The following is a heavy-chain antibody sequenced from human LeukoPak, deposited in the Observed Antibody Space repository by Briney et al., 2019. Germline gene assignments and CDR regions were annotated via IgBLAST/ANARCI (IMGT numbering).Heavy chain of an antibody. CDR3: ARGVNSGYFDY. J-gene: IGHJ4*02. Sequence: SETLSLTCTVSGGSIIDSSCYWAWIHQPPGKGLEWIGSIFYSGTTYYNSSLKSRVIMSVDTSKNQFFLRLTSVTAADTAVYYCARGVNSGYFDYCGQGTLVTVSS. D-gene: IGHD1-26*01. CDR2: IFYSGTT. CDR1: GGSIIDSSCY. V-gene: IGHV4-39*07.